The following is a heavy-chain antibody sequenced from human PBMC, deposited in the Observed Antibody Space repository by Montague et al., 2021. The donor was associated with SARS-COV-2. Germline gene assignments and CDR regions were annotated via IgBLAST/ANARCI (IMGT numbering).Heavy chain of an antibody. Sequence: SETLSLTCSFSGGSISTGSYYWCWIRQPPRKGLEWIGSIYYSGDTYYNPSLKSRVTISVDTSKNQFSLRLSSVTAADTAVYYCVRGGDYTDYGRVDYWGQGTLVIVSS. CDR3: VRGGDYTDYGRVDY. CDR1: GGSISTGSYY. V-gene: IGHV4-39*01. J-gene: IGHJ4*02. D-gene: IGHD4-11*01. CDR2: IYYSGDT.